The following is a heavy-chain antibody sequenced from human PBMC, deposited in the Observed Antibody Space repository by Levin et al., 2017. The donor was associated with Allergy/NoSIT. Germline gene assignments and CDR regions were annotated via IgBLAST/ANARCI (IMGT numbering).Heavy chain of an antibody. Sequence: SLKISCAASGFIFGDHAMHWVRQRPGKGLEWVSIINWNGGNIAYADSVKGRFIISRDNAKNSLYLQMSSLRVEDTALYYCVRDIYLGQWPQQYGMDVWGRGTTVTVSS. D-gene: IGHD6-19*01. V-gene: IGHV3-9*01. CDR1: GFIFGDHA. CDR2: INWNGGNI. CDR3: VRDIYLGQWPQQYGMDV. J-gene: IGHJ6*02.